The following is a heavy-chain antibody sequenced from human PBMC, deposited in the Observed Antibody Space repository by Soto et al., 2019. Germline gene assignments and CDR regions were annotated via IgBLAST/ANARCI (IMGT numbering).Heavy chain of an antibody. D-gene: IGHD4-17*01. J-gene: IGHJ4*02. Sequence: QVQLQESGPGLVKPSQTLSLTCTVSGGSISSGGYYWSWIRQHPGKGLEWIGYIYYRGSTYYNPSLKSRVTISVDTSKNQFSLKLSSVTAADTAVYYCARGFRGSTVYYFDYWGQGTLVTVSS. CDR2: IYYRGST. CDR3: ARGFRGSTVYYFDY. V-gene: IGHV4-31*03. CDR1: GGSISSGGYY.